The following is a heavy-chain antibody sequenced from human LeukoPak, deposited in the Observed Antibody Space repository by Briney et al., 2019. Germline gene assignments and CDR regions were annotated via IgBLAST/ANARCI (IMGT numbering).Heavy chain of an antibody. CDR1: GYSIGSGYY. V-gene: IGHV4-38-2*02. J-gene: IGHJ4*02. CDR2: IYHSGST. D-gene: IGHD4-17*01. Sequence: SETLSLTCTVSGYSIGSGYYWGWIRQPPGKGLEWIGSIYHSGSTYYNPSLKSRVTISVDTSKNQFSLKLSSVTAADTAVYYCARTNGPYGDYADYWGQGTLVTVSS. CDR3: ARTNGPYGDYADY.